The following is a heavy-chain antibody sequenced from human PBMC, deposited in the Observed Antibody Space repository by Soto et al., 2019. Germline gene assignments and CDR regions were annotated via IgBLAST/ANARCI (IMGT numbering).Heavy chain of an antibody. CDR2: VFDSGNT. CDR1: GGSIRDYY. V-gene: IGHV4-59*01. J-gene: IGHJ4*02. CDR3: ARRVPPDY. Sequence: SETLSLTCTVSGGSIRDYYWSWIRQPPGKGLEWIGYVFDSGNTNYNPSLKSRVTISVDTSKNQFSLELTSVTATDTAVYYCARRVPPDYWGQGTLVTVSS.